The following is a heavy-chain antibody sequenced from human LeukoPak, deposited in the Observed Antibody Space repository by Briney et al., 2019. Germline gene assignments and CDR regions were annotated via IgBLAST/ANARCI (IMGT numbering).Heavy chain of an antibody. V-gene: IGHV3-53*01. J-gene: IGHJ4*02. D-gene: IGHD1-14*01. CDR3: TRALAGEPPRDY. Sequence: MSWVRQAPGKGLEWVSGIYNGGSLYYADSVKGRVTISKDKSKNTVYLQMNSLRAEDTAVYYCTRALAGEPPRDYWGQGTLVTVSS. CDR2: IYNGGSL.